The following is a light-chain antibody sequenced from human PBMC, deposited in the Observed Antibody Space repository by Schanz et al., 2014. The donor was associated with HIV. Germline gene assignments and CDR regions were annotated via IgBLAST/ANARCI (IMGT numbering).Light chain of an antibody. CDR2: AAS. Sequence: IQLTQSPSSLSASVGDRVTITCRASQGISSLAWYQQKPAKAPKVLIYAASTLQSGVPSRFSGSGSGTEFTLTISSLQPEDFATYYCHQLDSYAFTFGGGTKVEIK. V-gene: IGKV1-9*01. CDR1: QGISS. J-gene: IGKJ4*01. CDR3: HQLDSYAFT.